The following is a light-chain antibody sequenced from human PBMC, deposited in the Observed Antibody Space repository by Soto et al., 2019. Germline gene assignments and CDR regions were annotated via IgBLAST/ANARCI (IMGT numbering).Light chain of an antibody. Sequence: QSVLTQPPSASGTPGQRVTTSCSGSSFNIGSNTVNWYQQLPGAAPKLLIYSDYQRPSGVPDRFSGSKSGTSASLAISGLQSEDEADYYCAAWDDSLNAFVFGTGTKLTVL. CDR2: SDY. V-gene: IGLV1-44*01. CDR3: AAWDDSLNAFV. CDR1: SFNIGSNT. J-gene: IGLJ1*01.